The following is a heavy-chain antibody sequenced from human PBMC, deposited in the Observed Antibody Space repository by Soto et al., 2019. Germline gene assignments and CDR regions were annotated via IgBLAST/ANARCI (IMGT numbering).Heavy chain of an antibody. CDR1: GYTFTSFY. V-gene: IGHV1-46*01. CDR3: ASSPAFSSSWYGIPPDPSHGMDV. Sequence: QMQLVQSGAEVKRPGASVRVSCKSSGYTFTSFYIHWVRQAPGQGLEWMGIINPSGGITNFAQRFQGRVTMNRDMYTNTHYMKLSSMKSDDTDVYYCASSPAFSSSWYGIPPDPSHGMDVWGQGTTVTVS. D-gene: IGHD6-13*01. J-gene: IGHJ6*02. CDR2: INPSGGIT.